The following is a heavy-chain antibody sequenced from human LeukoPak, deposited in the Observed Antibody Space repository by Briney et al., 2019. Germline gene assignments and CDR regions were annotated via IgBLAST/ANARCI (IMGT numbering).Heavy chain of an antibody. CDR3: AKDRYVLRYFDWLPFDY. D-gene: IGHD3-9*01. CDR1: GFTFRSYG. CDR2: ISYDGTNK. J-gene: IGHJ4*02. V-gene: IGHV3-30*18. Sequence: GGSLRLSCAAPGFTFRSYGMHWVRQAPGKGLEWVAVISYDGTNKYYGDSVKGRFTISRDNSKNTLYLQMNSLRAEDTAVYYCAKDRYVLRYFDWLPFDYWGQGTLVTVSS.